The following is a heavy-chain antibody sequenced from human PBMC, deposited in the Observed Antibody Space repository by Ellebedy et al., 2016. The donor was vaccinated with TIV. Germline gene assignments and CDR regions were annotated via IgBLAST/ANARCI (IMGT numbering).Heavy chain of an antibody. J-gene: IGHJ3*02. V-gene: IGHV3-7*01. Sequence: GESLKISCAASRFTFSSYWMSWVRQAPGKGLEWVANINQDGSQKYYVDSVKGRFTISRDNVKNSLYLLVNSLRAEDTAVYYCATDGSYGDYRSPTHAFVMWGQGTLVTVSS. D-gene: IGHD4-17*01. CDR2: INQDGSQK. CDR3: ATDGSYGDYRSPTHAFVM. CDR1: RFTFSSYW.